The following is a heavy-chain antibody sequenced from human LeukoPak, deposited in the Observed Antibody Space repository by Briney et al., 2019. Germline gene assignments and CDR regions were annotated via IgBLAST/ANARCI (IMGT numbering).Heavy chain of an antibody. D-gene: IGHD3-3*01. Sequence: SETLSITCAVSGGSISSSNWWSWVRQPPGKGLEWIGEICHSGSTNCNPSLKSRVTISVDKSKNQFSLKLSSVTAADTAVYYCARDMVSYYDFWSGYYMGYYYYYMDVWGKGTTVTVSS. CDR1: GGSISSSNW. J-gene: IGHJ6*03. CDR2: ICHSGST. V-gene: IGHV4-4*02. CDR3: ARDMVSYYDFWSGYYMGYYYYYMDV.